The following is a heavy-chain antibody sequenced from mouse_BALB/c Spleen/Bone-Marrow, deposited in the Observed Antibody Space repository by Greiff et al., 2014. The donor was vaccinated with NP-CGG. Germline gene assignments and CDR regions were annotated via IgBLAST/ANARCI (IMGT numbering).Heavy chain of an antibody. CDR2: INPSNGGT. CDR1: GYTFTSYY. J-gene: IGHJ3*01. D-gene: IGHD3-1*01. V-gene: IGHV1S81*02. CDR3: TRGLRAWLAY. Sequence: VKLQESGAELVKPGASVKLSCKASGYTFTSYYMYWVKQRPGQGLEWIGGINPSNGGTNFNEKFKSKATLTVDKSSSTAYMQLSSLTSVDSAVYYCTRGLRAWLAYWGQGTLVTVSA.